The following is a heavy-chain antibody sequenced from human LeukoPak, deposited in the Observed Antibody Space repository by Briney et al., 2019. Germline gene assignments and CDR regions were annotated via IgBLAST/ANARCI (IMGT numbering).Heavy chain of an antibody. J-gene: IGHJ5*02. CDR3: ARAITIFRVVIDRFDP. Sequence: PSETLSLTCTVSGGSISSYYWSWIRQPPGKGLEWIGYIYYSGSTNYNPSLKSRVTISVDTSKNQFSLKLSSVTAADTAVYYCARAITIFRVVIDRFDPWGQGTLVTVSS. CDR1: GGSISSYY. V-gene: IGHV4-59*01. CDR2: IYYSGST. D-gene: IGHD3-3*01.